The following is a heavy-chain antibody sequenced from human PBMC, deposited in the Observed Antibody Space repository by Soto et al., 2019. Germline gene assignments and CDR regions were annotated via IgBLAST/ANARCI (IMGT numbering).Heavy chain of an antibody. V-gene: IGHV4-34*01. J-gene: IGHJ6*02. CDR1: GGSFSGYY. CDR3: ARVGYYYDSSGYYSRYYYYGMDV. Sequence: QVQLQQWGAGLLKPSETLSLTCAVYGGSFSGYYWSWIHQPPGKGLEWIGEINHSGSTNYNPSLKSRVTISVDTSKNQFSLKLSSVTAADTAVYYCARVGYYYDSSGYYSRYYYYGMDVWGQGTTVTVSS. D-gene: IGHD3-22*01. CDR2: INHSGST.